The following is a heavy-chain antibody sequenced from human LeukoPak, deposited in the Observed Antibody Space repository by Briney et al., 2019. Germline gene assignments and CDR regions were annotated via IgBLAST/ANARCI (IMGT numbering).Heavy chain of an antibody. Sequence: SETLSLTCTVSGGAISSSSYYWGWVRQPPGKGLEWIGGIYYSGSTYYNPSLKSRVTISVDTSKNQFSLKLSSVTAADTAVYYCARAPDITMMKDYKGDAFDIWGQGTMVTVSS. J-gene: IGHJ3*02. V-gene: IGHV4-39*07. CDR3: ARAPDITMMKDYKGDAFDI. CDR1: GGAISSSSYY. CDR2: IYYSGST. D-gene: IGHD3-22*01.